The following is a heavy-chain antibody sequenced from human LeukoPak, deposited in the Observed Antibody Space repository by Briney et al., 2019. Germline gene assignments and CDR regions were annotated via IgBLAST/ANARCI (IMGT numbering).Heavy chain of an antibody. CDR2: ISSSGSTI. CDR3: ASSTPGDY. J-gene: IGHJ4*02. V-gene: IGHV3-48*03. CDR1: GFTFSSYE. Sequence: GGSLRLSGAPSGFTFSSYEMTWVGQPPGKGLEWVSYISSSGSTIYYADSVKGRFTISRDNAKNSLYLQMNSLRAEDTAVYYCASSTPGDYWGQGTLVTVSS.